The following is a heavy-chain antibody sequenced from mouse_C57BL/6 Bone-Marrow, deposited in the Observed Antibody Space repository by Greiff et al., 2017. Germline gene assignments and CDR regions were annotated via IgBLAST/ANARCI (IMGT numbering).Heavy chain of an antibody. V-gene: IGHV5-4*03. D-gene: IGHD2-3*01. CDR1: GFTFSSYA. CDR3: ARGWLLRGAY. J-gene: IGHJ3*01. Sequence: EVKLVESGGGLVKPGGSLKLSCAASGFTFSSYAMSWVRQTPEKRLEWVATISDGGSYTYYPDNVKGRFTISRDNAKNNLYLQMSHLKSEDTAMYYWARGWLLRGAYWGQGTLVTVSA. CDR2: ISDGGSYT.